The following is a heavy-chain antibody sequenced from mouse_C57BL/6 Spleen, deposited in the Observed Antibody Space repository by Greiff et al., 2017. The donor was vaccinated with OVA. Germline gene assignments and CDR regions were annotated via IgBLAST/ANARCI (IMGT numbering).Heavy chain of an antibody. J-gene: IGHJ1*03. CDR3: ARRLIITTVVATDWYCDV. CDR1: GYTFTSYW. Sequence: QVQLQQPGTELVKPGASVKLSCKASGYTFTSYWMHWVKQRPGQGLEWIGNINPSNGGTNYNEKFKSKATLTVDKSSSTAYMQLSSLTSEDSAVYYCARRLIITTVVATDWYCDVWGTGTTVTVSS. CDR2: INPSNGGT. D-gene: IGHD1-1*01. V-gene: IGHV1-53*01.